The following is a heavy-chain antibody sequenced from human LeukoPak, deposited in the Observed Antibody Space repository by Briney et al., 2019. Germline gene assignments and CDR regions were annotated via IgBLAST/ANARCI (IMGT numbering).Heavy chain of an antibody. CDR2: IKSPNAGGTI. Sequence: PGGSLRLSCAVSGLTFSNAWMRWVRQAPGKGLEWLGRIKSPNAGGTIEYAAPVKGRFTISRDDSEDMVYLRMNSLKSEDTAVYYCTTGPGNFGYWGQGTLVTVSS. CDR1: GLTFSNAW. J-gene: IGHJ4*02. V-gene: IGHV3-15*01. CDR3: TTGPGNFGY. D-gene: IGHD6-13*01.